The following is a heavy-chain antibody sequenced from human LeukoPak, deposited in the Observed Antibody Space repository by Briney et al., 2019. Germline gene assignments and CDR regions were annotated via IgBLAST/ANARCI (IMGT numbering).Heavy chain of an antibody. D-gene: IGHD6-19*01. CDR3: ARDQWLLRGGDHDAFDI. Sequence: SETLSLTCTVSGGSVSSGSYYWSWIRQPPGKGLEWIGEIYHSGTTNYNPSLKSRVTISIDKSKNQFSLKLSSVTAADTAVYYCARDQWLLRGGDHDAFDIWGQGTMVTVSS. J-gene: IGHJ3*02. CDR2: IYHSGTT. CDR1: GGSVSSGSYY. V-gene: IGHV4-61*01.